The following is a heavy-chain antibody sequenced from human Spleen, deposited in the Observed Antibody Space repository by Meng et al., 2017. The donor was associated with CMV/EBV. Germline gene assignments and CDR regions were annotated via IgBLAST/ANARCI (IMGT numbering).Heavy chain of an antibody. J-gene: IGHJ6*02. V-gene: IGHV1-18*04. CDR2: ISSYNGNT. D-gene: IGHD3-22*01. CDR3: ARLPRVVNNYYYYTMDV. Sequence: ASVKVSCKASGYTFTDYYLHWVRQAPGQGLEWMGWISSYNGNTNYAQKFQGRVTMTTDTSTSTAYMEVRSLRSDDTAVYYCARLPRVVNNYYYYTMDVWGQGTTVTVSS. CDR1: GYTFTDYY.